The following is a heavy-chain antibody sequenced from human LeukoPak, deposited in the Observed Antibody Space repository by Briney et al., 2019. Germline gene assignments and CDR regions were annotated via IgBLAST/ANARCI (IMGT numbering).Heavy chain of an antibody. CDR2: IYYSGST. J-gene: IGHJ4*02. CDR3: ARRASYYSAHDY. CDR1: GGSISISNTY. D-gene: IGHD3-22*01. V-gene: IGHV4-39*01. Sequence: SETLSLTCTVSGGSISISNTYWGWIRQPPGKGLEWIGTIYYSGSTYYNPSLKSRVTISVDTSKNHFSLKPSSVTAADAAVYYCARRASYYSAHDYWGQGSLVTVSS.